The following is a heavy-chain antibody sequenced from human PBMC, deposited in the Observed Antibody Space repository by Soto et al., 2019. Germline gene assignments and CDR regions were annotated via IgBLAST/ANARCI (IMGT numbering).Heavy chain of an antibody. CDR3: ARGIVVVPAAMRGPNYYYGMDV. D-gene: IGHD2-2*01. CDR1: GGTFSSYA. V-gene: IGHV1-69*13. Sequence: ASVKVSCKASGGTFSSYAISWVRQAPGQGLEWMGGIIPIFGTANYAQKFQGRATITADESTSTAYMELSSLRSEDTAVYYCARGIVVVPAAMRGPNYYYGMDVWGQGTTVTVSS. CDR2: IIPIFGTA. J-gene: IGHJ6*02.